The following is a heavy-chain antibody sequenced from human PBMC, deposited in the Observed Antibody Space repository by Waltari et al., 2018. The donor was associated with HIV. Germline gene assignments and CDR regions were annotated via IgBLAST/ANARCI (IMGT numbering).Heavy chain of an antibody. D-gene: IGHD3-22*01. Sequence: EVQLVESGGGLVKPGGSLRLSCAASGFLFSSYSLNWVRQAPGQGLEWVSSTSHSGSYIHYADSVKGRFTVSRDNARQSLYLQMNSLRAEDTAVYYCARDINYYDSSGYYEARYYYHGMDVWGQGTTVTVTS. CDR1: GFLFSSYS. CDR3: ARDINYYDSSGYYEARYYYHGMDV. V-gene: IGHV3-21*01. J-gene: IGHJ6*02. CDR2: TSHSGSYI.